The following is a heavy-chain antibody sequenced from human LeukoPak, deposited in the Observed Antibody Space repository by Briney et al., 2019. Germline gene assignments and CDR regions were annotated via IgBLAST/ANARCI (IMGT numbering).Heavy chain of an antibody. Sequence: HTGGSLRLSCAGSGFTFSSHAMSWVRQAPGKGLEWVSAMSGSGGSTYYADSVKGRFTISRDNSKNTLYLQMNSLRAEDTGVYYCAKDLSSGSRRAYWGQGTLVTVSS. CDR1: GFTFSSHA. CDR3: AKDLSSGSRRAY. J-gene: IGHJ4*02. D-gene: IGHD6-19*01. V-gene: IGHV3-23*01. CDR2: MSGSGGST.